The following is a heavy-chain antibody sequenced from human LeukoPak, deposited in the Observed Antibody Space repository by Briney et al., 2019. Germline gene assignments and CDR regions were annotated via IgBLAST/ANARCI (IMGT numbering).Heavy chain of an antibody. CDR1: GGTFSSYA. CDR2: IIPIFGTA. Sequence: SVKVSCKASGGTFSSYAISWVRQAPGQGLEWMGGIIPIFGTANYAQKFQGRVTITTDESTSTAYMELSSLRSEDTAVYYCATRDADRPYNWFDPWGQGTLVTVSS. J-gene: IGHJ5*02. V-gene: IGHV1-69*05. CDR3: ATRDADRPYNWFDP.